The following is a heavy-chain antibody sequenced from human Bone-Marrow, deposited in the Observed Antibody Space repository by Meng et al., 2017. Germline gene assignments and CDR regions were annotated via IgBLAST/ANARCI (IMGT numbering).Heavy chain of an antibody. Sequence: GESLKISCAASGFTFSGSAMHWVRQASGKGLEWVGRIRSKANSYATAYAASVKGRFTISRDDSKNTAYLQMNSLKTEDTAVYYCTGHQGGATSAFDIWGQGTMVTVSS. D-gene: IGHD1-26*01. CDR1: GFTFSGSA. V-gene: IGHV3-73*01. CDR3: TGHQGGATSAFDI. J-gene: IGHJ3*02. CDR2: IRSKANSYAT.